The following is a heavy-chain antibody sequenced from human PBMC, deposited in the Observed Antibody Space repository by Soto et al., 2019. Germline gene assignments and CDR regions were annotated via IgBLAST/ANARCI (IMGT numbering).Heavy chain of an antibody. J-gene: IGHJ5*02. CDR2: ISGSGGST. V-gene: IGHV3-23*01. CDR3: ANTSHRAFSGQFDP. Sequence: EVQLLESGGGLVQPGGSLRLSCAASGFTFSSYAMSWVRQAPGKGLEWVSAISGSGGSTYYADSVKGRFTISRDNSKNTLYLRMNSLRAEDTAVYCCANTSHRAFSGQFDPWGQRTLVTVSS. CDR1: GFTFSSYA. D-gene: IGHD3-10*01.